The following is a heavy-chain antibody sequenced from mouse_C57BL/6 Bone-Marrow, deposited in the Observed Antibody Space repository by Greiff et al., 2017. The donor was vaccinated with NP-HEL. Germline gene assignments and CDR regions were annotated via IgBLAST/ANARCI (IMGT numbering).Heavy chain of an antibody. J-gene: IGHJ2*01. CDR2: IYPGSGST. CDR3: ARYDYDEGY. D-gene: IGHD2-4*01. CDR1: GYTFTSYW. V-gene: IGHV1-55*01. Sequence: QVQLKESGAELVKPGASVKMSCKASGYTFTSYWITWVKQRPGQGLEWIGDIYPGSGSTNYNEKFKSKATLTVDTSSSTAYMQLSSLTSEDSAVYYCARYDYDEGYWGQGTTLTVSS.